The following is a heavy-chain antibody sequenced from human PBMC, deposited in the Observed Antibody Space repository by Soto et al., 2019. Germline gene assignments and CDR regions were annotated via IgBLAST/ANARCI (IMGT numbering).Heavy chain of an antibody. CDR2: VHSSGNS. CDR1: VFSIIIYD. J-gene: IGHJ4*02. V-gene: IGHV4-59*01. D-gene: IGHD2-21*01. CDR3: ERGGRINKKFDY. Sequence: AWTXSLTGTVSVFSIIIYDLVWIGHPPGKGLEWIGYVHSSGNSNYNPSLKRRVTSSADTSKNRFSLRLNFVTAADTAVYYCERGGRINKKFDYWGQGTLVTVSS.